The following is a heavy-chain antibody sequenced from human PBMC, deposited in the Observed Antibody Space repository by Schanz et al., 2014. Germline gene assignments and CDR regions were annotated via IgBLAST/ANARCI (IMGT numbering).Heavy chain of an antibody. Sequence: EVQLVESGGGLVQPGGSLRLSCTASGFTFSSYSMNWVRQAPGKGLEWVSYVSRSTPDIYYADSVKGRFTMSRDNAKNTLFLQMSSLRVDDMAVYYCGRAGTGMAGWYFERWGRGTLVTVSS. J-gene: IGHJ2*01. CDR3: GRAGTGMAGWYFER. D-gene: IGHD5-18*01. V-gene: IGHV3-48*01. CDR1: GFTFSSYS. CDR2: VSRSTPDI.